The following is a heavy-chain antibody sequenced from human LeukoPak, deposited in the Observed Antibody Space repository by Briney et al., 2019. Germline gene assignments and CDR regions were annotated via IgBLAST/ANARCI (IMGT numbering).Heavy chain of an antibody. CDR1: GVSINTYY. Sequence: SETLSLTCTVSGVSINTYYWSWFRQPVGKSLEWIGRIHSDGSTYDNPSLRSPVSMSIDTSKNQFCLTLASVTAADTGVYVCARDVGLAYWGEGILVSVSS. CDR2: IHSDGST. J-gene: IGHJ4*02. V-gene: IGHV4-4*07. CDR3: ARDVGLAY.